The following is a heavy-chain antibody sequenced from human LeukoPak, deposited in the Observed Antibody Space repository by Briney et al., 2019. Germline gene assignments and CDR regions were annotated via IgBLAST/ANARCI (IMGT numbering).Heavy chain of an antibody. CDR2: IYYTGTT. Sequence: SETLSLTCTVSGGSISSSLYHWGWIRQSPGKNLEWLGSIYYTGTTHYNPSLKSRVTISVDTSKNQFSLNLSPVTAADTAVYYCARQEIGLRSFDPWGQGTLVTVSS. D-gene: IGHD3/OR15-3a*01. CDR3: ARQEIGLRSFDP. J-gene: IGHJ5*02. V-gene: IGHV4-39*01. CDR1: GGSISSSLYH.